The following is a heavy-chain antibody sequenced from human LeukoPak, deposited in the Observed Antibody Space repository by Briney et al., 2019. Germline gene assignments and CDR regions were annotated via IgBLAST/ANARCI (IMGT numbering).Heavy chain of an antibody. J-gene: IGHJ4*01. CDR3: ARHGGGNDFLSD. Sequence: GESLKISCKGSGYTFSSYWIIWVRQMPGKGLEWMGRIDPTDSYVKYNPSLQGHVTISIDKSISTAYLQWSSLRASDTAMYYCARHGGGNDFLSDWGQGTLVTVSS. D-gene: IGHD2/OR15-2a*01. CDR1: GYTFSSYW. V-gene: IGHV5-10-1*01. CDR2: IDPTDSYV.